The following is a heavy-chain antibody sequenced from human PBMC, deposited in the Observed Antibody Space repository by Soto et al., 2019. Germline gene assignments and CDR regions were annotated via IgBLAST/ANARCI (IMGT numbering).Heavy chain of an antibody. CDR1: GYTFTSYG. Sequence: ASVKVSCKASGYTFTSYGISCVRQAPGQGLEWMGWISAYNGNTNYAQKLQGRVTMTTDTSTSTAYMELRSLRSDDTAVYYCARDLSLEWLLSYFDYWGQGTLVTVSS. J-gene: IGHJ4*02. CDR2: ISAYNGNT. CDR3: ARDLSLEWLLSYFDY. V-gene: IGHV1-18*01. D-gene: IGHD3-3*01.